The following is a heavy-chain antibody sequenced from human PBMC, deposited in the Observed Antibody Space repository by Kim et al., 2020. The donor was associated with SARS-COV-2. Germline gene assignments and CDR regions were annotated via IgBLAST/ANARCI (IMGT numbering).Heavy chain of an antibody. D-gene: IGHD6-19*01. CDR1: GYTFTSYG. CDR2: ISAYNGNT. J-gene: IGHJ4*02. Sequence: ASVKVSCKASGYTFTSYGISWVRQAPGQGLEWMGWISAYNGNTNYAQKLQGRVTMTTDTSTSTAYMELRSLRSDDTAVYYCARDHRGWGWIVGYYFDYWGQGTLVTVSS. V-gene: IGHV1-18*04. CDR3: ARDHRGWGWIVGYYFDY.